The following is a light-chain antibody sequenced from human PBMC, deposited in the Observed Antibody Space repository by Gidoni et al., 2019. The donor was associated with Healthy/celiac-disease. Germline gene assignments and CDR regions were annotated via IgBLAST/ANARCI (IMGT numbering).Light chain of an antibody. CDR1: PGISSY. CDR3: LRTYNAPRSVAEGPYT. Sequence: DIQLTQSPSSRSASVGDRVTITCRVSPGISSYLNWYRQKPGKVPKLLFYSASNLQSGVPSRFSGSGSGTDFTLTISSLQPEDVATYYGLRTYNAPRSVAEGPYTFGQGTKLEIK. CDR2: SAS. J-gene: IGKJ2*01. V-gene: IGKV1-27*01.